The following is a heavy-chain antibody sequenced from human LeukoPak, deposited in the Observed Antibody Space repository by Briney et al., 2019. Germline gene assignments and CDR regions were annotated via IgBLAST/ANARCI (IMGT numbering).Heavy chain of an antibody. V-gene: IGHV3-30-3*01. D-gene: IGHD2-2*02. J-gene: IGHJ4*02. Sequence: GRSLGLSCAASGFTFSSYVMHWVRQAPGKGLEWVAVISYDGSNKYYADSVKGRFTISRDNSKNTVYLQMNSLRPGDTAVYYCARDSPAVYCSSTSCYKYFFDYWGQGTLVTVSS. CDR3: ARDSPAVYCSSTSCYKYFFDY. CDR2: ISYDGSNK. CDR1: GFTFSSYV.